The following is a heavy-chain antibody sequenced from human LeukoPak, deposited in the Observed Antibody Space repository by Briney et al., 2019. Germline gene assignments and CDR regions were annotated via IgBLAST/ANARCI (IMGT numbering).Heavy chain of an antibody. J-gene: IGHJ4*02. D-gene: IGHD2-2*01. V-gene: IGHV3-48*01. CDR3: ARGCSTSCYADY. CDR1: GYTFSDYT. Sequence: PGGSLRLSCGASGYTFSDYTMNWVRQAPGKGPEWISYISSGGSVMHYADSVKGRFTISRDNVENSLYLQMNSLRVEDTAVYYCARGCSTSCYADYWGQGTLVTVSS. CDR2: ISSGGSVM.